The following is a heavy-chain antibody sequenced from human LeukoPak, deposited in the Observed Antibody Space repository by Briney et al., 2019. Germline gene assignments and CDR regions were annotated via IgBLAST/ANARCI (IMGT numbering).Heavy chain of an antibody. J-gene: IGHJ4*02. CDR3: ARSLNGYDGFDY. Sequence: GGSLRLSCAASGFTFSSYDMHWVRQATGKGLEWVSAIGTAGDTYYPGSVKGRFTISRENAKNSLYLQMNSLRAGDTAVYYCARSLNGYDGFDYWGQGTLVTVSS. D-gene: IGHD5-12*01. V-gene: IGHV3-13*01. CDR1: GFTFSSYD. CDR2: IGTAGDT.